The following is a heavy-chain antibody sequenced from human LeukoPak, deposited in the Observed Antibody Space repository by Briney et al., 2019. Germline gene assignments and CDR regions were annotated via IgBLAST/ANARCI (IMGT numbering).Heavy chain of an antibody. D-gene: IGHD5-18*01. V-gene: IGHV4-34*01. J-gene: IGHJ4*02. CDR3: SRCWIQLWGRIPLSYYFDY. CDR1: GGSFSGYY. Sequence: SETLSLTCAVYGGSFSGYYWSWIRQPPGKGLEWIGEINHSGSTNYNPSLKSRVTISVTTSKNQFSLKLISVTAADTAVYYCSRCWIQLWGRIPLSYYFDYWGQGTLVTVSS. CDR2: INHSGST.